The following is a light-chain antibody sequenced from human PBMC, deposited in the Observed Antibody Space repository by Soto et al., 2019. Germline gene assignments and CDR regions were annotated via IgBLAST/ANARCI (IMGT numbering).Light chain of an antibody. Sequence: QSVLTQPRSVSGSPGQSVTISCTGTSSDVGGYNYVSWYQQHPGKAPKLMIYDVSKRPSGVPDRFSGSKSGNTASLTISGLQADDEADYYCCSCAGTYTSVFSGGTKLTVL. V-gene: IGLV2-11*01. CDR1: SSDVGGYNY. CDR3: CSCAGTYTSV. CDR2: DVS. J-gene: IGLJ3*02.